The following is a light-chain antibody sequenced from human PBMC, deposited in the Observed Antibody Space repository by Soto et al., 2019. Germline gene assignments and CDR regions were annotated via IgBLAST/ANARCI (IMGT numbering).Light chain of an antibody. Sequence: QSVLTQPPSASGTPGQRVTISCSGSSSNIGSNTVNWYQQLPGTAPKLLIYSNNQRPSGVPDRFSGSKSGTSASLAISGLQSEEEADFYCRGWDDRLNGYVFGSGTNVPV. CDR3: RGWDDRLNGYV. J-gene: IGLJ1*01. CDR2: SNN. V-gene: IGLV1-44*01. CDR1: SSNIGSNT.